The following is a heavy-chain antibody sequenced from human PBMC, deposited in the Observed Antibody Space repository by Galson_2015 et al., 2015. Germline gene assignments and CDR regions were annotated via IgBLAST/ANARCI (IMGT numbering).Heavy chain of an antibody. V-gene: IGHV3-11*05. CDR3: ARGGDFCSCYSARVLDY. D-gene: IGHD3-3*01. CDR1: GFTFSDYY. CDR2: ISSSSSYT. Sequence: SLRLSCAASGFTFSDYYLSWIRQAPGKGLEWVSYISSSSSYTNYADSVKGRFTISRDNAKNSLYLQMNSLRAEDTAVYYCARGGDFCSCYSARVLDYWGQGTLVTVSS. J-gene: IGHJ4*02.